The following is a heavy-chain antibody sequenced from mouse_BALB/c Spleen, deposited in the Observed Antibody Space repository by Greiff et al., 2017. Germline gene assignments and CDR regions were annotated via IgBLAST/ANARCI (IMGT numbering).Heavy chain of an antibody. CDR2: ISSGGSYT. CDR3: ASLIYYDYDRAMDY. CDR1: GFTFSSYA. D-gene: IGHD2-4*01. Sequence: EVKLMESGGGLVKPGGSLKLSCAASGFTFSSYAMSWVRQTPEKRLEWVATISSGGSYTYYPDSVKGRFTISRDNAKNTLYLQVSSLRSEDTAMYYCASLIYYDYDRAMDYWGQGTSVTVSS. J-gene: IGHJ4*01. V-gene: IGHV5-9-3*01.